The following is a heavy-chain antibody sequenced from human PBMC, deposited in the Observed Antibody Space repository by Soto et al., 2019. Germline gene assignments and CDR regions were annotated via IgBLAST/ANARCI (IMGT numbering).Heavy chain of an antibody. Sequence: GGSLRLSCAASGFTFSSYGMHWVRQAPGKGLEWVAVIWYDGSNKYYADSVKGRFTISRDNSKNTLYLQMNSLRAEDTAVYYCARDVTYDCSGGSCYFQGFRSQLPDYWGQGTLVTVSS. CDR3: ARDVTYDCSGGSCYFQGFRSQLPDY. J-gene: IGHJ4*02. V-gene: IGHV3-33*01. CDR1: GFTFSSYG. D-gene: IGHD2-15*01. CDR2: IWYDGSNK.